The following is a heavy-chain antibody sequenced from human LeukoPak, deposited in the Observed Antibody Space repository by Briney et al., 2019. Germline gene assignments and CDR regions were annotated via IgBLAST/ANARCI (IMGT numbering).Heavy chain of an antibody. V-gene: IGHV4-34*01. CDR2: INHSGST. CDR3: GSVGYNPRFDY. Sequence: TSETLSLTCAVYGGSFSGYYWSWIRQPPGKGLEWIGEINHSGSTNYSPSLKSRVTISVDTSKNQFSLKLSSVTAADTAVYYCGSVGYNPRFDYWGQGTLVTVSS. J-gene: IGHJ4*02. CDR1: GGSFSGYY. D-gene: IGHD5-24*01.